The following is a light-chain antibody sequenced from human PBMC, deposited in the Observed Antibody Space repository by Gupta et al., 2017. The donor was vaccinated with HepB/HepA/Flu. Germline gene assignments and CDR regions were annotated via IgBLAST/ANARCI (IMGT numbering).Light chain of an antibody. CDR1: QSVSSY. V-gene: IGKV3-11*01. CDR2: DAS. J-gene: IGKJ4*01. Sequence: ESVLTQSPAPLSLSPGDRATLSCRASQSVSSYLAWYQQKPGQAPRLLIYDASNRATGIPARFSGSGSGTDFTLTISSLEPEDFAVYYCQQRSNWPLTFGGGTKVEIK. CDR3: QQRSNWPLT.